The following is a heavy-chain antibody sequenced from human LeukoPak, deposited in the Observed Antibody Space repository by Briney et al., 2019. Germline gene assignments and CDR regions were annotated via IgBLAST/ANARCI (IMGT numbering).Heavy chain of an antibody. CDR2: INPSGGST. Sequence: ASVKVSCKASGYTFTSYYMHWVRQAPGQGLEWMGIINPSGGSTSYAQKFLGRVTMTRDTSTSTVYMELSSLRSEDTAVYYCARDTYCSGGSCPNDAFDIWGQGTMVTVSS. CDR1: GYTFTSYY. V-gene: IGHV1-46*01. D-gene: IGHD2-15*01. J-gene: IGHJ3*02. CDR3: ARDTYCSGGSCPNDAFDI.